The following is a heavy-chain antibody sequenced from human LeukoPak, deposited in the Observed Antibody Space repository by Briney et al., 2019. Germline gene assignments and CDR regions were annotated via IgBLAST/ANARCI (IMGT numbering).Heavy chain of an antibody. CDR2: IKKPASET. V-gene: IGHV3-7*01. CDR3: ASLDTAAIRTGGY. D-gene: IGHD5-18*01. CDR1: GFPFSPEW. Sequence: GGSLTLSCVASGFPFSPEWMSWVRQAPGKGLEWVAMIKKPASETHYVDSVKGRFIISRDYARNSLYLQMTGLRADDTAVYYCASLDTAAIRTGGYWGQGTLVTVSS. J-gene: IGHJ4*02.